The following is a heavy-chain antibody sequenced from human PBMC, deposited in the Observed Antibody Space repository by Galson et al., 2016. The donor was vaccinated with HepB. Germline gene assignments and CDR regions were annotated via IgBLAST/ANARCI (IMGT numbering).Heavy chain of an antibody. Sequence: SLRLSCAASGFTFSDYYMSWIRQAPGKGLEWVSDIGFSGTSIYYADSVKGRFTISRDNAKNSLNLQMNSLRAEDTAVYYCARRYCRGGTCYGYYYGMDVWGKGTTVTVSS. CDR2: IGFSGTSI. CDR3: ARRYCRGGTCYGYYYGMDV. CDR1: GFTFSDYY. D-gene: IGHD2-15*01. J-gene: IGHJ6*04. V-gene: IGHV3-11*01.